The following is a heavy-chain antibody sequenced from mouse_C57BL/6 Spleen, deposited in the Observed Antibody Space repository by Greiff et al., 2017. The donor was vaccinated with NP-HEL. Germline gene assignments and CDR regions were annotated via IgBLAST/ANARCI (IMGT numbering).Heavy chain of an antibody. D-gene: IGHD2-2*01. V-gene: IGHV5-4*01. Sequence: EVKLVESGGGLVKPGGSLKLSCAASGFTFSSYAMSWVRQTPEKRLEWVATISDGGSYTYYPDNVKGRFTISRYNAKNNLYLQMSHLKSEDTAMYYCAREGVTIAMDYWGQGTSVTVSS. CDR3: AREGVTIAMDY. CDR2: ISDGGSYT. J-gene: IGHJ4*01. CDR1: GFTFSSYA.